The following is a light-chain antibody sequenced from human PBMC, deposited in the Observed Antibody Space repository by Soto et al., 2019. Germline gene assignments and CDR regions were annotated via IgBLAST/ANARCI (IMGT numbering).Light chain of an antibody. CDR2: GAS. CDR3: QQSFSTTRT. J-gene: IGKJ1*01. V-gene: IGKV1-39*01. Sequence: IQMTQSPSSLSASVGYIFTITCRASQTISTYLNWYQQKPGKAPKXLIYGASSLQSGVPSRFSGSGSGTDFTLTISSLQNEDFGTYYCQQSFSTTRTFGQGTKVDIK. CDR1: QTISTY.